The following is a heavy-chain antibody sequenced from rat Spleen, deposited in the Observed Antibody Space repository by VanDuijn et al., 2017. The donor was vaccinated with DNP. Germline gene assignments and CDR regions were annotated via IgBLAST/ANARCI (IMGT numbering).Heavy chain of an antibody. V-gene: IGHV5-22*01. Sequence: EVQLVESDGGLVQPGRSLKLSCAASGFTFSDYYMAWVRQAPTKGLEWVASISYENSNTYYGDSVKGRFAISRDNAKSTLYLQMNSLRSEDTATYYCARSDSYGFAYWGQGTLVTVSS. CDR2: ISYENSNT. CDR1: GFTFSDYY. CDR3: ARSDSYGFAY. J-gene: IGHJ3*01. D-gene: IGHD1-2*01.